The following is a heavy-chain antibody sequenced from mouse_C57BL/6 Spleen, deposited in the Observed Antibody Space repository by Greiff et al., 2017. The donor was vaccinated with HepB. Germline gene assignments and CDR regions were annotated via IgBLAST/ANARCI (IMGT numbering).Heavy chain of an antibody. Sequence: EVMLVESGEGLVKPGGSLKLSCAASGFTFSSYAMSWVRQTPEKRLEWVAYISSGGDYIYYADTVKGRFTISRDNARNTLYLQMSRLKSEDTAMYYCTSYYYGSSYDYDAMDYWGQGTSVTVSS. CDR2: ISSGGDYI. CDR1: GFTFSSYA. J-gene: IGHJ4*01. D-gene: IGHD1-1*01. CDR3: TSYYYGSSYDYDAMDY. V-gene: IGHV5-9-1*02.